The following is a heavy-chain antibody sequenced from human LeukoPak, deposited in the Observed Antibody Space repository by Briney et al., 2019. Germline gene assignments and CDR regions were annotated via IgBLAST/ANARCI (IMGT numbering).Heavy chain of an antibody. CDR1: GGSFSGYY. D-gene: IGHD3-3*01. V-gene: IGHV4-34*01. Sequence: SETLSLTCAVYGGSFSGYYWSWIRQPPGKGLEWIGEINHSGSTNYNPSLKSRVTISVDTSKNQFSLKLSSVTVADTAVYYCARGQSTIFGVVSTFDYWGQGTLVTVSS. CDR3: ARGQSTIFGVVSTFDY. J-gene: IGHJ4*02. CDR2: INHSGST.